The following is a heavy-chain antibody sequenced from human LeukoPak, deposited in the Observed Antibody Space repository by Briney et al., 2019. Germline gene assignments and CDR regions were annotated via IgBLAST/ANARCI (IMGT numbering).Heavy chain of an antibody. V-gene: IGHV1-18*01. CDR3: ARDWWYGDYSIGNN. Sequence: ASVKVSCKASGYTFTTYGISLVRQAPEQGLEWMGWISSYNGNTKYAQNFQGRVTVSTDTSTTTAYMELRSLRSDDTAVYYCARDWWYGDYSIGNNWGQGTLVTVSS. D-gene: IGHD4-17*01. CDR2: ISSYNGNT. J-gene: IGHJ4*02. CDR1: GYTFTTYG.